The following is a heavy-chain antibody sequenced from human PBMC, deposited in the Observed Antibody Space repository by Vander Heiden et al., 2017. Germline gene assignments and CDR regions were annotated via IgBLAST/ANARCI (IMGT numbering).Heavy chain of an antibody. Sequence: QVQLVESWGGVVQPGRSLRFSCAASGFTFSRYGMHWVRQARGKGLEWVAVISYDGSNKYYADSVKGRFTISRDNSKNTLYLQMNSLRAEDTAVYYCAKVSLTYSSSWSPFDYWGQGTLVTVSS. J-gene: IGHJ4*02. D-gene: IGHD6-13*01. CDR3: AKVSLTYSSSWSPFDY. CDR2: ISYDGSNK. V-gene: IGHV3-30*18. CDR1: GFTFSRYG.